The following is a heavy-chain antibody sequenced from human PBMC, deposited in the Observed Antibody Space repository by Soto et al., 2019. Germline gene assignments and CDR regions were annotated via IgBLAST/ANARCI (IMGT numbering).Heavy chain of an antibody. Sequence: VASVKVSCKASGYTFTSCGISWVRQAPGQGLEWMGWISAYNGNTNYAQKLQGRVTMTTDTSTSTAYMELRSLRSDDTAVYYCARDSYSNLTRPDDAFDIWGQGTMVTVSS. CDR3: ARDSYSNLTRPDDAFDI. CDR2: ISAYNGNT. CDR1: GYTFTSCG. V-gene: IGHV1-18*04. J-gene: IGHJ3*02. D-gene: IGHD4-4*01.